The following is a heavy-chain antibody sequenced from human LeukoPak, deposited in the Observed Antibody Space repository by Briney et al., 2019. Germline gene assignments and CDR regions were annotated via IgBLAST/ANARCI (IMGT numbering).Heavy chain of an antibody. CDR3: ARGVDYYDSSGYWVY. CDR2: IKQDGSEK. V-gene: IGHV3-7*01. D-gene: IGHD3-22*01. Sequence: GGSLRLSCAASGFTFSSYWMSWVRQAPGKGLEWVANIKQDGSEKYYVDSVKGRFTISRDNANNSLYLQMNSLRAEDTAVYYCARGVDYYDSSGYWVYWGQGTLVTVSS. J-gene: IGHJ4*02. CDR1: GFTFSSYW.